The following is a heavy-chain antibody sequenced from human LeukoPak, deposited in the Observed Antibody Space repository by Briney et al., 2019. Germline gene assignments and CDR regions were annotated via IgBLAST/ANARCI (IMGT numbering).Heavy chain of an antibody. Sequence: SGGSLRLSCAASGFTFDDYAMHWVRQAPGKGLEWVSGISWNSGSIGYADSVKGRFTISRDNAKNSLYLQMNSLRAEDTALYYCAKDKGIAAAGIIDYWGQGTLVTVSS. J-gene: IGHJ4*02. CDR2: ISWNSGSI. D-gene: IGHD6-13*01. CDR1: GFTFDDYA. CDR3: AKDKGIAAAGIIDY. V-gene: IGHV3-9*01.